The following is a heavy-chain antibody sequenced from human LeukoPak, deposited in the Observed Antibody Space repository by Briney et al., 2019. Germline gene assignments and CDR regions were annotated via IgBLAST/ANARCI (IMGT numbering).Heavy chain of an antibody. J-gene: IGHJ6*03. CDR2: IYPSGST. D-gene: IGHD2-15*01. CDR3: ARIHGRVVGARGYYYYMDV. Sequence: SETLTLTCTVSGCTISSYYWNWIRQPAGQGLEWIGRIYPSGSTTYNPPLMSRGTISVDTSKNQFSLKLSSVTAADTAVYYCARIHGRVVGARGYYYYMDVWGKGTTVTVSS. CDR1: GCTISSYY. V-gene: IGHV4-4*07.